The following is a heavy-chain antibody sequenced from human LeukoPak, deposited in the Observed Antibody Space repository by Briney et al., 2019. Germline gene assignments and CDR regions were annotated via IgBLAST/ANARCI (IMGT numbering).Heavy chain of an antibody. V-gene: IGHV3-74*01. Sequence: GGSLRLSCAASGFSFCSTWMHWVRQAPGKGLVWVSHIHSDGISTTYADSVKGRFTIPRDDAKNTVYLQLNSRRVEDTAVYYCAKDWFATTDYWGQGILVTVSS. J-gene: IGHJ4*02. CDR1: GFSFCSTW. CDR2: IHSDGIST. D-gene: IGHD1/OR15-1a*01. CDR3: AKDWFATTDY.